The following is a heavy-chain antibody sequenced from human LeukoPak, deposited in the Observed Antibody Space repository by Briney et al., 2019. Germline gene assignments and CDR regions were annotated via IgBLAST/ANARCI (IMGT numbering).Heavy chain of an antibody. CDR3: ARDGITMVRGVIYYYYYMDV. J-gene: IGHJ6*03. D-gene: IGHD3-10*01. CDR1: GFTFSSYG. Sequence: PGGSLRLSCAASGFTFSSYGMSWVRQAPGKGLEWVSAISGSGGSTYYADSVKGRFTISRDNAKNSLYLQMNSLRAEDTAVYYCARDGITMVRGVIYYYYYMDVWGKGTTVTVSS. CDR2: ISGSGGST. V-gene: IGHV3-23*01.